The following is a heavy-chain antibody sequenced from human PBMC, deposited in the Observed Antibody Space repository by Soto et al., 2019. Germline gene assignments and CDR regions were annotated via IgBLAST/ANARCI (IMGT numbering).Heavy chain of an antibody. D-gene: IGHD1-26*01. CDR1: GSTFAHQA. CDR2: VSGSGGGT. Sequence: PRGSLRLSCAASGSTFAHQAMSWVRQAPGTGLEWVSAVSGSGGGTYYADSVKGRFTISRDNSKNTLSLQMNSLRVEDTAVYYCVREGGDSSSLVDNYFDYWGQGALVTVSS. CDR3: VREGGDSSSLVDNYFDY. V-gene: IGHV3-23*01. J-gene: IGHJ4*02.